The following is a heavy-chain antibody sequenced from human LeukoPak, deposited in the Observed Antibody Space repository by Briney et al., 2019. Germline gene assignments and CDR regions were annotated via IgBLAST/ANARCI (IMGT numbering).Heavy chain of an antibody. CDR1: GFTFSSYG. Sequence: GGSLRLSCAASGFTFSSYGMSWVRQAPGKGLEWVSSISSSSSYIYYADSVKGRFTISRDNAKNSLYLQMNSLRAEDTAVYYCASRVFDYWGQGTLVTVSS. CDR2: ISSSSSYI. J-gene: IGHJ4*02. V-gene: IGHV3-21*01. CDR3: ASRVFDY.